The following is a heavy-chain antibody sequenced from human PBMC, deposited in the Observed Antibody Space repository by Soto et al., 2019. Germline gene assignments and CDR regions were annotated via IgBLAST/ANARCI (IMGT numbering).Heavy chain of an antibody. CDR1: GFTFSSYG. V-gene: IGHV3-33*01. J-gene: IGHJ6*03. CDR3: ARVKGFGYSSGWYEYYYYYMDV. CDR2: IWYDGSNK. D-gene: IGHD6-19*01. Sequence: QVQLVESGGGVVQPGRSLRLSCEASGFTFSSYGMHWVRQAPGKGLEWVAVIWYDGSNKYYADSVKGRFTISRDNSKKTLYLKMNSLRAEDTAVYYCARVKGFGYSSGWYEYYYYYMDVWGKGTTVTVSS.